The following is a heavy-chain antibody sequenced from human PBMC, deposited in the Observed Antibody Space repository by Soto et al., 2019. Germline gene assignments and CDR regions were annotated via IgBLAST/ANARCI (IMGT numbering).Heavy chain of an antibody. CDR3: ARDTRVGATHFDY. CDR2: ISSSSSYI. J-gene: IGHJ4*02. CDR1: GFTFSSYS. D-gene: IGHD1-26*01. V-gene: IGHV3-21*01. Sequence: EVQLVESGGGLVKPGGSLRLSCAASGFTFSSYSMNWVRQAPGKGLAWVSSISSSSSYIYYADSVTGRFTISRDNAKNSLYLQMNSLRAEDTAVYYCARDTRVGATHFDYWGQGTLVTVSS.